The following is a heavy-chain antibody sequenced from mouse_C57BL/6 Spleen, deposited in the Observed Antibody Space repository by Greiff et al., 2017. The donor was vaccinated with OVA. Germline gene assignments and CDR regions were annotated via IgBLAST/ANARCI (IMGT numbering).Heavy chain of an antibody. CDR2: IYPGSGST. CDR1: GYTFTSYW. CDR3: AGYGSSFFAY. D-gene: IGHD1-1*01. Sequence: QVQLQQPGAELVKPGASVKMSCKASGYTFTSYWITWVKQRPGQGLEWIGDIYPGSGSTNYNEKFKSKATLTVVTSSSTAYMQLSSLTSVDSAVYYCAGYGSSFFAYWGQGTTLTVSS. J-gene: IGHJ2*01. V-gene: IGHV1-55*01.